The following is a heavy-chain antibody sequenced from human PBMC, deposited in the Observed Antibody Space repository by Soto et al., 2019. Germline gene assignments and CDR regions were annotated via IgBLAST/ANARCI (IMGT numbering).Heavy chain of an antibody. Sequence: GGSLRLSCAASGLTFSSFAMSWVRQAPGKGLEWVSAISGSGGSTYFADSVKGRFTISRDNSKNTLYLQMNSLRAEDTAVYYCAKSYSSSWYRWNWFDPWGQGTLVTVSS. J-gene: IGHJ5*02. V-gene: IGHV3-23*01. CDR3: AKSYSSSWYRWNWFDP. D-gene: IGHD6-13*01. CDR1: GLTFSSFA. CDR2: ISGSGGST.